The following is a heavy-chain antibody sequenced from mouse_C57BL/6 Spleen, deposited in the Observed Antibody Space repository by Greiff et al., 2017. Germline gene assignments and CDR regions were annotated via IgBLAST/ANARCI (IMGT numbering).Heavy chain of an antibody. V-gene: IGHV1-81*01. CDR2: IYPRSGNT. Sequence: QVQLQQSGAELARPGASVKLSCKASGYTFTSYGISWVKQRTGQGLEWIGEIYPRSGNTYYNEKFKGKATLTADESSSTAYMELRSLTSEDSAVYFCAPGGQGSSYNFDYWGQGTTLTVSS. D-gene: IGHD1-1*01. J-gene: IGHJ2*01. CDR3: APGGQGSSYNFDY. CDR1: GYTFTSYG.